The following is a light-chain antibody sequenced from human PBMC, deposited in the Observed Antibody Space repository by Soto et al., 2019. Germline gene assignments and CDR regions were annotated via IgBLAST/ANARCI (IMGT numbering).Light chain of an antibody. J-gene: IGKJ2*01. V-gene: IGKV1-39*01. CDR3: QQSYSTPPT. CDR2: AAS. Sequence: DIQMTQSPSSLSASVGDRVTITCRASQSISSYLNWYQQKPGKAPKLLIYAASSLQSGVPSRFSGSGSGTDFTLTTSSLQPEDFATYYCQQSYSTPPTFGQGTKLVIK. CDR1: QSISSY.